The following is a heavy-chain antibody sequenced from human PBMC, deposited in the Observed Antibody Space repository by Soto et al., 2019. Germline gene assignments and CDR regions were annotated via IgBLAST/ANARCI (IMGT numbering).Heavy chain of an antibody. V-gene: IGHV1-18*01. CDR2: ISAYNGNT. J-gene: IGHJ3*02. Sequence: ASVKVSCKASGYTFTSYAMHWVRQAPGQGLEWMGWISAYNGNTNYAQKLQGRVTMTTDTSTSTAYMELRSLRSDDTAVYYCARDYYDSSVPALPHDAFDIWGQGTMVTVSS. D-gene: IGHD3-22*01. CDR1: GYTFTSYA. CDR3: ARDYYDSSVPALPHDAFDI.